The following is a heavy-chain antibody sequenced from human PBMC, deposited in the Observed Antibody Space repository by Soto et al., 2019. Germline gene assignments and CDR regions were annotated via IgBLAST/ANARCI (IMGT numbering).Heavy chain of an antibody. Sequence: PGESLKISCKGSGYSFTGYWIGWVRQMPGKGLEWMGIIYPGDSDTRYSPSFQGQVTISADKSISTAYLQWSGLKASDTAMYYCARLRLISTAAAGTNWFDPWGQGTLVTVSS. J-gene: IGHJ5*02. V-gene: IGHV5-51*01. CDR1: GYSFTGYW. D-gene: IGHD6-13*01. CDR3: ARLRLISTAAAGTNWFDP. CDR2: IYPGDSDT.